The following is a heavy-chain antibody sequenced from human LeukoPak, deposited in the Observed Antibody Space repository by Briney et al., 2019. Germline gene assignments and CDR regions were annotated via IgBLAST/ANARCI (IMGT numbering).Heavy chain of an antibody. CDR2: IYYSGST. CDR3: ARAVSGRFDY. CDR1: GGSMSPYH. V-gene: IGHV4-59*08. J-gene: IGHJ4*02. D-gene: IGHD6-19*01. Sequence: SETLSLTRTVSGGSMSPYHWGWIRQPPGKGLEWTGYIYYSGSTNYNPSLNSRLTISVDTSKNQFSLRLSSVTAADTAIYYCARAVSGRFDYWGQGTLVTVSS.